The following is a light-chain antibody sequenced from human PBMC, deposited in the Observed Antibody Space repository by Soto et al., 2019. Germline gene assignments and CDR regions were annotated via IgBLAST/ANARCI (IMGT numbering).Light chain of an antibody. Sequence: QSVLTQPPSASGTPGQRVPISCSGTNSNIGSNTVNWYQQLPGTAPRLLIYSNNQRPSGVPDRFSGSKSGTSASLAISGLQSEDEADYYCAAWDDSLNGVVFGGGTKLTVL. CDR3: AAWDDSLNGVV. CDR1: NSNIGSNT. V-gene: IGLV1-44*01. CDR2: SNN. J-gene: IGLJ2*01.